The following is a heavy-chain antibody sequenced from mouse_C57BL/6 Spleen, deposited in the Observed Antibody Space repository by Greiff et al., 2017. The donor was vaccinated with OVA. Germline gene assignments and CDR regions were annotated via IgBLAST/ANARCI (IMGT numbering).Heavy chain of an antibody. D-gene: IGHD2-4*01. CDR1: GYTFTDYE. CDR2: IDPETGGT. Sequence: VQLQQSGAELVRPGASVTLSCKASGYTFTDYEMHWVKQTPVHGLEWIGAIDPETGGTDYNQKFQGKAIMTADKSSSTAYMELSSLTSEDSAVYYCTRAGDYDGGYYSMDYWGQGTSVTVSS. V-gene: IGHV1-15*01. CDR3: TRAGDYDGGYYSMDY. J-gene: IGHJ4*01.